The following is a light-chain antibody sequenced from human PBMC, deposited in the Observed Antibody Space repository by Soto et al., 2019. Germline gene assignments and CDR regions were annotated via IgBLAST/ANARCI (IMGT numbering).Light chain of an antibody. CDR3: QHYGAAPIT. CDR1: QSVGGN. CDR2: GAS. V-gene: IGKV3-20*01. J-gene: IGKJ5*01. Sequence: IVLTQSPVTLSLSPGERATLSCRASQSVGGNVAWYQQIPGQPPKLLIFGASSRATGIADKFSGSGSGTDFTLTISRLEPEDFALYYCQHYGAAPITFGQGTRLEIK.